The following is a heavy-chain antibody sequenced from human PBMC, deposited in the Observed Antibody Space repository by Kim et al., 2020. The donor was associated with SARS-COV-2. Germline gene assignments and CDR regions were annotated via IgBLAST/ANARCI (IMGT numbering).Heavy chain of an antibody. V-gene: IGHV4-59*01. J-gene: IGHJ4*02. D-gene: IGHD6-13*01. Sequence: SLKSRVTISVDTSKNQFSLKLSSVTAADTAVYYCARRGYFGYSQGGYFDYWGQGTLVTVSS. CDR3: ARRGYFGYSQGGYFDY.